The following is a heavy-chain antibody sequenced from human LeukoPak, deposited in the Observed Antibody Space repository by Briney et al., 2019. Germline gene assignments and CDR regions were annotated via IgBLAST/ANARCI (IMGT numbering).Heavy chain of an antibody. CDR1: GFTSSSCE. Sequence: SGGSLRLSCAASGFTSSSCEMNWGRQAPGKGLEWISYISFGDSKTQYADSVKGRFTISRDDAKNSLYLQMNSLRADDTAVYYCASRVATPGHHYFCGWGQGTLVSV. CDR2: ISFGDSKT. J-gene: IGHJ4*02. CDR3: ASRVATPGHHYFCG. D-gene: IGHD5-12*01. V-gene: IGHV3-48*03.